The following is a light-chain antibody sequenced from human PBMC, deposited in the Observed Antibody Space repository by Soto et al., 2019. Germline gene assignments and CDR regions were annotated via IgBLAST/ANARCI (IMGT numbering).Light chain of an antibody. Sequence: QSVLTQPPSASGTPGQRVTISYSGTTSNIGTNYVYWYQQLPGMAPKLVMYSTDRRPSGVPGRFSGSKSGTSAFLAITGLRSEDEANYYCSAWDDSLSGPVFGGGTQLTVL. V-gene: IGLV1-47*02. CDR2: STD. J-gene: IGLJ2*01. CDR3: SAWDDSLSGPV. CDR1: TSNIGTNY.